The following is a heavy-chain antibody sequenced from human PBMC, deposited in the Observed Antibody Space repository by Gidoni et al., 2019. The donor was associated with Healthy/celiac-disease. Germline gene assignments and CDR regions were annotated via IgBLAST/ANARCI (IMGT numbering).Heavy chain of an antibody. D-gene: IGHD6-6*01. CDR3: TSTAGSSSDY. Sequence: EVQLVESGGGLVQPGGSLKLSWAASGFTFSGSAMHWVRQASGKGLEWVGRIRSKANSYATAYAASVKGRFTISRDDSKNTAYLQMNSLKTEDTAVYYCTSTAGSSSDYWGQGTLVTVSS. J-gene: IGHJ4*02. CDR1: GFTFSGSA. V-gene: IGHV3-73*02. CDR2: IRSKANSYAT.